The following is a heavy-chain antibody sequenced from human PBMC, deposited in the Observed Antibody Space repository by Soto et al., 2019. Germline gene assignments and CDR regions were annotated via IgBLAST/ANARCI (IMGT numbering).Heavy chain of an antibody. D-gene: IGHD5-18*01. Sequence: PGESLKISCKGSGYSFTSYWIGWVRQMPGRGLEWMGIIYPDDSETRYSPSFQGQVTISADKSISTAYLQWSSLKASDAAMYYCARGGYNYVISEYGYNWFDPWGQGTLVTVSS. CDR2: IYPDDSET. V-gene: IGHV5-51*01. CDR3: ARGGYNYVISEYGYNWFDP. CDR1: GYSFTSYW. J-gene: IGHJ5*02.